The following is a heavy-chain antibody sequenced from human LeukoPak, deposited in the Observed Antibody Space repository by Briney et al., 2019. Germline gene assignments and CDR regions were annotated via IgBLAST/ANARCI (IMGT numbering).Heavy chain of an antibody. D-gene: IGHD6-19*01. Sequence: SETLSLTCTVSGGSISSYYWSWIRQPAGKGLEWIGRICTSGSTNYNPSLKSRVTMSVDTSKNQFSLKLSSVTAADTAVYYCARGLGAIAVAGWSYYFDYWGQGTLVTVSS. CDR3: ARGLGAIAVAGWSYYFDY. J-gene: IGHJ4*02. CDR2: ICTSGST. V-gene: IGHV4-4*07. CDR1: GGSISSYY.